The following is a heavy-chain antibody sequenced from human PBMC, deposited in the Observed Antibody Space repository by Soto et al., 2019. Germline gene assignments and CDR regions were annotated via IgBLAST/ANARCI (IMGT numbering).Heavy chain of an antibody. Sequence: GGSLRLSCAASGFTFSSYWMNWVRQAPGKGLEWVANIKQDGSEKYYVDSVKGRFTISRDNSENSLYLQMNSLRAEDTAVYYCATIDDIVLGPASIGNYYYGMDVWGQGTTVTVSS. CDR1: GFTFSSYW. CDR2: IKQDGSEK. V-gene: IGHV3-7*01. J-gene: IGHJ6*02. CDR3: ATIDDIVLGPASIGNYYYGMDV. D-gene: IGHD2-2*01.